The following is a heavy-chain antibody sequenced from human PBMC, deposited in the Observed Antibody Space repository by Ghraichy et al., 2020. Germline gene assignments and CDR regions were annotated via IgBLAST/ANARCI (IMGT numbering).Heavy chain of an antibody. CDR1: GGSISSYY. Sequence: SETLSLTCTVSGGSISSYYWSWIRQPPGKGLEWIGYIYYSGSTNYNPSLKSRVTISVDTSKNQFSLKLSSVTAADTAVYYCAGLTGDRWFDPWGQGTLVTVSS. CDR3: AGLTGDRWFDP. D-gene: IGHD7-27*01. J-gene: IGHJ5*02. CDR2: IYYSGST. V-gene: IGHV4-59*08.